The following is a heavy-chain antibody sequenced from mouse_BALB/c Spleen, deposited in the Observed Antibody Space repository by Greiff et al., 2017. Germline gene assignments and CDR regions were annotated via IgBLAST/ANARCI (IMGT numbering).Heavy chain of an antibody. CDR1: GFAFSSYD. J-gene: IGHJ4*01. V-gene: IGHV5-12-1*01. Sequence: EVKLMESGGGLVKPGGSLKLSCAASGFAFSSYDMSWVRQTPEKRLEWVAYISSGGGSTYYPDTVKGRFTISRDNAKNTLYLQMSSLKSEDTAMYYCARHGEVDGYYNAMDYWGQGTSVTVSS. D-gene: IGHD2-3*01. CDR2: ISSGGGST. CDR3: ARHGEVDGYYNAMDY.